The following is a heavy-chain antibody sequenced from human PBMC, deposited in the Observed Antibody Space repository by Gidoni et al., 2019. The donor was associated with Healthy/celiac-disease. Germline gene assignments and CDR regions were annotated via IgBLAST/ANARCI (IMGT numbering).Heavy chain of an antibody. D-gene: IGHD3-3*01. Sequence: QVQLVQSGAEVKKPGASVKVSCKVSGYTLTELSMHWVRQAPGKGLEWMGGFDPEDGETIYAQKFQGRVTMTEDTSTDTAYMELSSLRSEDTAVYYCATLLRGLRFLEWFNAFDIWGQGTMVTVSS. CDR1: GYTLTELS. V-gene: IGHV1-24*01. CDR3: ATLLRGLRFLEWFNAFDI. J-gene: IGHJ3*02. CDR2: FDPEDGET.